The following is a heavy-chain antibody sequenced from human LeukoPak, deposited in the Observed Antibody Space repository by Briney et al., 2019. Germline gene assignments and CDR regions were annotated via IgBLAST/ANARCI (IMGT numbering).Heavy chain of an antibody. CDR1: GFTFNDYY. V-gene: IGHV3-11*06. CDR2: ISSSSSYT. D-gene: IGHD3-22*01. CDR3: SIVGTYYYDSSGYADNWFDP. Sequence: GGSLRLSCAASGFTFNDYYMSWIRQAPGKGLEWVSYISSSSSYTNYADSVKGRFTISRDNAKNSLYLQMNSLRAEDTALYYCSIVGTYYYDSSGYADNWFDPWGQGTLVTVSS. J-gene: IGHJ5*02.